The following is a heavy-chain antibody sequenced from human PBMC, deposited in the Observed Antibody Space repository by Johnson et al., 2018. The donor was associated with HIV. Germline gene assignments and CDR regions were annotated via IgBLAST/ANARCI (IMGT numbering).Heavy chain of an antibody. CDR1: GFTFSSYG. V-gene: IGHV3-23*04. J-gene: IGHJ3*02. D-gene: IGHD3-16*01. Sequence: VQLVESGGGVVQPGRSLRLSCAASGFTFSSYGMSWVRQAPGKGLEWVSGVTGTGGDTYYAESVKGRFTIYRDNSKNTLYLQMNKLRAEDTAVYFCASQVRGLRLGVDAFDIWGQGTMVTVSS. CDR2: VTGTGGDT. CDR3: ASQVRGLRLGVDAFDI.